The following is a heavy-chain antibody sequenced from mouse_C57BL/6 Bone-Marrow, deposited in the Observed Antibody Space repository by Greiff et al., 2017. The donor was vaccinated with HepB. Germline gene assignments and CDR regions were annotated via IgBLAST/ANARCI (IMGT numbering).Heavy chain of an antibody. D-gene: IGHD2-14*01. CDR1: GFTFSSYA. CDR2: ISDGGSYT. CDR3: ASPSYYREAWFAY. V-gene: IGHV5-4*01. J-gene: IGHJ3*01. Sequence: EVQGVESGGGLVKPGGSLKLSCAASGFTFSSYAMSWVRQTPEKRLEWVATISDGGSYTYYPDNVKGRFTISRDNAKNNLYLQMSHLKSEETAMYYCASPSYYREAWFAYWGQGTLVTVSA.